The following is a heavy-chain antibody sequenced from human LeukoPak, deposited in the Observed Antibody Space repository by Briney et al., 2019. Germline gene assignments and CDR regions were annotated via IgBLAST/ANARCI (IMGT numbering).Heavy chain of an antibody. J-gene: IGHJ5*02. CDR2: IHSSGST. CDR1: GGSISSGSLY. Sequence: SQTLSLTCTVSGGSISSGSLYWSWIRQPAGKTLEWIGRIHSSGSTNYNPSLKSRVTISVDTSKNQFSLKLSSVTATDTAVYYCAREGRFLEIDPWGQGTLVTVSS. D-gene: IGHD3-3*01. CDR3: AREGRFLEIDP. V-gene: IGHV4-61*02.